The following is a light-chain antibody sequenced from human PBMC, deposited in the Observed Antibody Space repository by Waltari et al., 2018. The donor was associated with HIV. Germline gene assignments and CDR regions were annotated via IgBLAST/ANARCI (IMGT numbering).Light chain of an antibody. CDR2: DAS. J-gene: IGKJ2*01. CDR1: QSVSSY. V-gene: IGKV3-11*01. Sequence: EIVLTQSPATLSLSPGSRATLSCRARQSVSSYLAWSQQKPGQAPRLLIYDASNRATGIRARFSGSGSGTDFTLTISSLEPEDFAVYYCQQRSNWPPEYTFGQGTKLEIK. CDR3: QQRSNWPPEYT.